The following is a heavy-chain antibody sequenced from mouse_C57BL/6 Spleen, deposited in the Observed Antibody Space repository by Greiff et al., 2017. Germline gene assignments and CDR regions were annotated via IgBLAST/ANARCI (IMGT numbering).Heavy chain of an antibody. D-gene: IGHD2-4*01. CDR3: ARHDDYVAFAY. V-gene: IGHV5-9*01. CDR1: GFTFSSYT. CDR2: ISGGGGNT. J-gene: IGHJ3*01. Sequence: DVKLVESGGGLVKPGGSLKLSCAASGFTFSSYTMSWVRQTPVKRLGWVATISGGGGNTYYPDSVKGRFTMSIDNAKNTLYLQMSSLRSEDTALYYCARHDDYVAFAYWGQGALVTVSA.